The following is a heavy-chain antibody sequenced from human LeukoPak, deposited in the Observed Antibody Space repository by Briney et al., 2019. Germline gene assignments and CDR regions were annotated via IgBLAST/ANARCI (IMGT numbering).Heavy chain of an antibody. Sequence: PGGSLRLSCAASRFTFSSYGMHWVRQAPGKGLEWVAFIRYDGSKKYYADSVKGRFTISRDNSKNTLYLQMNSLRAEDTAVYYCAKDLRGYSYGYFTDYWGQGTLVTVSS. CDR3: AKDLRGYSYGYFTDY. CDR2: IRYDGSKK. D-gene: IGHD5-18*01. V-gene: IGHV3-30*02. CDR1: RFTFSSYG. J-gene: IGHJ4*02.